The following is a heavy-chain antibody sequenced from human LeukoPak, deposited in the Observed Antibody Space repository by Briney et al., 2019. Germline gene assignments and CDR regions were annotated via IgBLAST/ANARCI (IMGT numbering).Heavy chain of an antibody. D-gene: IGHD1-1*01. Sequence: SETLSLTCAVYGGSFSEYYWSWLRQPPGKGLEGIGEINHSGSTNYKPSLTSRVTISVDTSKIQFSLKLSSVAAADTAVYYCARGQLERHRDYCGQGTLVTVSS. CDR3: ARGQLERHRDY. V-gene: IGHV4-34*01. CDR1: GGSFSEYY. CDR2: INHSGST. J-gene: IGHJ4*02.